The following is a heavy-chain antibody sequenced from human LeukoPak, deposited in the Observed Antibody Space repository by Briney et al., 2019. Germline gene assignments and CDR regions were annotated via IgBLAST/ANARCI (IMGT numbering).Heavy chain of an antibody. J-gene: IGHJ4*02. Sequence: GGSLRLSCAASGFTFSSYAMSWVRQAPGEGLEWVSAISGSGGSTYYADSVKGRFTISRDNSKNTLYLQMNSLRAEDTAVYYCAKEETMVRGVPSPTDYWGQGTLVTVSS. CDR3: AKEETMVRGVPSPTDY. CDR2: ISGSGGST. CDR1: GFTFSSYA. D-gene: IGHD3-10*01. V-gene: IGHV3-23*01.